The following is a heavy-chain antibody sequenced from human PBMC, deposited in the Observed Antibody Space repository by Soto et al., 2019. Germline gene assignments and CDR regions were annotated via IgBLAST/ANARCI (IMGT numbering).Heavy chain of an antibody. CDR1: GYTFTNFG. V-gene: IGHV1-18*01. CDR3: ARGLTEMATLGWYYGMDV. J-gene: IGHJ6*02. CDR2: TNAYNGNT. D-gene: IGHD5-12*01. Sequence: ASVKVSCKASGYTFTNFGISWVRQAPGQGLEWMGWTNAYNGNTNYAQMLQGRVTMTTDTSTSTAYMELRSLRSDDTAVYYCARGLTEMATLGWYYGMDVWGQGTTVTVSS.